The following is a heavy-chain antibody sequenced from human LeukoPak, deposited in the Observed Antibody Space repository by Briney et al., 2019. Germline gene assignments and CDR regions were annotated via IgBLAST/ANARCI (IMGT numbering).Heavy chain of an antibody. V-gene: IGHV3-48*01. CDR1: GFSFSRDS. CDR3: VRAGNSWYSSGWYYFDY. D-gene: IGHD6-19*01. CDR2: ISHDSGIK. Sequence: GGSLRLSCAASGFSFSRDSMNWVRQAPGKGLEWISYISHDSGIKYYADSVRGRFTISRDNAKNSLYLQMHSLRAEDTAVYFCVRAGNSWYSSGWYYFDYWGQGTLVTVSS. J-gene: IGHJ4*02.